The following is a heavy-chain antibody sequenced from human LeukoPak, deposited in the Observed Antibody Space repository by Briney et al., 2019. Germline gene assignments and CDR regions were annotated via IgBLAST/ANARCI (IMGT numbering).Heavy chain of an antibody. CDR1: GFTVSSSY. J-gene: IGHJ4*02. V-gene: IGHV3-66*01. CDR3: ARAQYYYDSSGSYYVGFDY. CDR2: IFSGGGT. Sequence: GGSLRLSCAASGFTVSSSYMNWVRQAPGKGLEWVSLIFSGGGTYYADSVKGRFTISRDNSKNTLFLQMNGLRAEDTAVYYCARAQYYYDSSGSYYVGFDYWGQGTLVTVSS. D-gene: IGHD3-22*01.